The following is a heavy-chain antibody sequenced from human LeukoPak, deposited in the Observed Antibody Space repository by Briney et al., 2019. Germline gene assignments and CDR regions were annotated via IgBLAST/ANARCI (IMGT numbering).Heavy chain of an antibody. CDR3: ARVGDWNDLVY. V-gene: IGHV4-59*01. CDR1: GGSISPYY. D-gene: IGHD1-1*01. Sequence: SETLSLTCTVSGGSISPYYWSCIRHTPGKGMEWVGYILYSGTTTTYSPSLTSRVTISVDTSKNQFSLKLSSVTAADTAVYYCARVGDWNDLVYWGQGTLVTVSS. CDR2: ILYSGTT. J-gene: IGHJ4*02.